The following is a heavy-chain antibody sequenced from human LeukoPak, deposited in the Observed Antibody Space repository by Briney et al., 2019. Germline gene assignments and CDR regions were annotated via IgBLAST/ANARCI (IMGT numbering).Heavy chain of an antibody. J-gene: IGHJ4*02. CDR2: IYYSGST. V-gene: IGHV4-39*01. CDR1: GGSISSSSYY. Sequence: PSETLSLTCTVSGGSISSSSYYWGWIRQPPGKGLEWIGSIYYSGSTYYNPSLKSRVTISVDTSKNQFSLELSSVTAADTAVYYCASQDSNPVDYWGQGTLVTVSS. D-gene: IGHD6-13*01. CDR3: ASQDSNPVDY.